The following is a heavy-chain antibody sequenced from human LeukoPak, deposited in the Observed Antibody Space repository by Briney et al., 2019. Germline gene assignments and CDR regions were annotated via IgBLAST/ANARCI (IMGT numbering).Heavy chain of an antibody. D-gene: IGHD3-10*01. CDR1: GGSISSYY. J-gene: IGHJ6*02. CDR3: ARDGPYYYGSGSPSGMDV. CDR2: IYTSGST. Sequence: SETLSLTCTVSGGSISSYYWSWIRQPAGKGLEWIGRIYTSGSTNYNPSLKSRVTISVDTSKNQFSLKLSSVTAADTAVYYCARDGPYYYGSGSPSGMDVWGQGTTVTVSS. V-gene: IGHV4-4*07.